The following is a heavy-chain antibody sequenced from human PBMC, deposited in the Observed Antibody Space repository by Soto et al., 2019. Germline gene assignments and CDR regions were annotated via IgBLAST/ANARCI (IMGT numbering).Heavy chain of an antibody. D-gene: IGHD1-1*01. CDR3: ARVSRWDDNNFV. V-gene: IGHV3-48*02. CDR1: GFTFSSYS. Sequence: EVQLVESGGGLVQPGGSLRLSCAASGFTFSSYSMNWVRQAPGKGLEWVSCIGTSSSTIYYADSVKGRFTISRDNAKNSLYLLMNSLRDEDTAVYYCARVSRWDDNNFVWGQGTLVTVSS. CDR2: IGTSSSTI. J-gene: IGHJ4*02.